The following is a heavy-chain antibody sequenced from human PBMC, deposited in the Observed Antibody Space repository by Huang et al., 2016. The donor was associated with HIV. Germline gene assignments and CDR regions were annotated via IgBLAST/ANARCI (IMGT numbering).Heavy chain of an antibody. J-gene: IGHJ5*02. CDR3: VRDQGRLAVGGIDNWFDP. Sequence: QVRLQESGPGLVKPSETLSLSCTVSGDSVSSHYWGWIRHPPGKGLEWIGTVYDSGTTKYNPRLKSRITRSVDTSKNGFSLNMTSVSAADTAMYFCVRDQGRLAVGGIDNWFDPWGQGALVTVSS. V-gene: IGHV4-59*02. CDR1: GDSVSSHY. D-gene: IGHD6-19*01. CDR2: VYDSGTT.